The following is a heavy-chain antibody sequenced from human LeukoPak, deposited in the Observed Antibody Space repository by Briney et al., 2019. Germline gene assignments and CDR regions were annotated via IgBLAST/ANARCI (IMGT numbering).Heavy chain of an antibody. CDR3: ARHGLPTGYFDY. D-gene: IGHD2-15*01. CDR1: GGTFSSYA. Sequence: SVKVSCKASGGTFSSYAISRVRQAPGQGLEWMGRIIPILGIANYAQKFQGRVTITADKSTSTAYMELSSLRSEDTAVYYCARHGLPTGYFDYWGQGTLVTVSS. CDR2: IIPILGIA. V-gene: IGHV1-69*04. J-gene: IGHJ4*02.